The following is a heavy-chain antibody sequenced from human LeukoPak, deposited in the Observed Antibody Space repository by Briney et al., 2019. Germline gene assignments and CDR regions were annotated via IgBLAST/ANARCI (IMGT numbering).Heavy chain of an antibody. D-gene: IGHD6-13*01. CDR3: AKDMITLTLAAAAYFDY. CDR1: GFTFDDYA. J-gene: IGHJ4*02. V-gene: IGHV3-9*01. Sequence: PGGSLRLSCAASGFTFDDYAMHWVRQAPGKGLEWVSGISWNSGSIGYADSVKGRFTVSRDNAKNSLYLQMNSLRAEDTALYYCAKDMITLTLAAAAYFDYWGQGTLVTVSS. CDR2: ISWNSGSI.